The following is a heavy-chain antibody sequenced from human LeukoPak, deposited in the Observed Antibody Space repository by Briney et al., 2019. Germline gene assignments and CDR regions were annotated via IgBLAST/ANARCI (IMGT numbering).Heavy chain of an antibody. J-gene: IGHJ4*02. CDR3: VKGDGYSSSRLDY. D-gene: IGHD6-13*01. CDR2: ISGSGGNT. CDR1: GFTFSSYA. Sequence: PGGSLRLSCAASGFTFSSYAMSWVRQAPGKGLEWVSAISGSGGNTYYADSVKGRFTISRDSSKNTLYLQMNSLRAEDTAVYYCVKGDGYSSSRLDYWGQGTLVTVSS. V-gene: IGHV3-23*01.